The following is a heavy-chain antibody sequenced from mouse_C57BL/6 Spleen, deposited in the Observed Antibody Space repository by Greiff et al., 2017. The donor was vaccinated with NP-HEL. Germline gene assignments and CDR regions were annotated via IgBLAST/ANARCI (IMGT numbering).Heavy chain of an antibody. D-gene: IGHD1-1*01. CDR3: ARRVTTVHMDY. CDR1: GFTFSDYG. V-gene: IGHV5-17*01. CDR2: ISSGSSTI. J-gene: IGHJ4*01. Sequence: EVMLVESGGGLVKPGGSLKLSCAASGFTFSDYGMHWVRQAPEKGLEWVAYISSGSSTIYYADTVKGRFTISRDNAKNTLFLQMTSLRSEDTAMYYCARRVTTVHMDYWGQGTSVTVSS.